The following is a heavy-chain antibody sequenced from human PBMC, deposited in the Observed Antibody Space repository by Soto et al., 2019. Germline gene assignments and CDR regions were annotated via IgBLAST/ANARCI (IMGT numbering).Heavy chain of an antibody. CDR3: VRDNLIGVRAPNWFDP. Sequence: QVPLVQSGAEVKKPGASVKVSCKASGYTFTSYGISWVRQAPGQGLEWMGWISAYNGNTNYAQKLQGRVTMTTDTSTSTAYMELRSLRSDDTAVYYCVRDNLIGVRAPNWFDPWGQGTLVTVSS. V-gene: IGHV1-18*01. J-gene: IGHJ5*02. CDR2: ISAYNGNT. D-gene: IGHD3-10*01. CDR1: GYTFTSYG.